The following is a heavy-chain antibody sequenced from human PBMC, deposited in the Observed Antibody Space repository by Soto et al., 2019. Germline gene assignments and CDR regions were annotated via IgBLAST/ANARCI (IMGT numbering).Heavy chain of an antibody. J-gene: IGHJ6*02. V-gene: IGHV3-23*01. CDR1: GFTFSSYA. CDR3: AKRGYYDSSGYLYYDHGMDV. Sequence: GGSLRLSCAGSGFTFSSYAMSWVRQAPGKGLEWVSAISGSGANTYYADSVKGRFTISRDNSKNTLYLQMNSLRGEDTALYYCAKRGYYDSSGYLYYDHGMDVWGQGTTVTVSS. D-gene: IGHD3-22*01. CDR2: ISGSGANT.